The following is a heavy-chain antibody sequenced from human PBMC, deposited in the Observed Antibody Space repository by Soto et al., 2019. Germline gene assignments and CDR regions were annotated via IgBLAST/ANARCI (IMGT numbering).Heavy chain of an antibody. CDR2: ISSSGSTI. CDR3: ARGYYDSSGYYLPGI. CDR1: GFTFSSYE. V-gene: IGHV3-48*03. D-gene: IGHD3-22*01. Sequence: PGGSLRLSCAASGFTFSSYEMNWVRQAPGKGLEWVSYISSSGSTIYYADSVKGRFTISRDNAKNSLYLQMNSLRAKDTAVYYCARGYYDSSGYYLPGIWGQGTLVTVSS. J-gene: IGHJ4*02.